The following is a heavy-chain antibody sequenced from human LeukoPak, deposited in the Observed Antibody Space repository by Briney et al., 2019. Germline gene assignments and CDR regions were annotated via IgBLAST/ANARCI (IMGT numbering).Heavy chain of an antibody. J-gene: IGHJ5*02. CDR1: GYTFTSYY. D-gene: IGHD2-2*01. CDR3: ARGSDIVVVPAAIGGWFDP. CDR2: INPSGGST. Sequence: ASVKVSCKASGYTFTSYYMHWVRQAPGQGLEWMGIINPSGGSTSYAQKFQGRVTMTRDMSTSTVYMELSSLRSEDTAVYYCARGSDIVVVPAAIGGWFDPWGQGTLVTVSS. V-gene: IGHV1-46*01.